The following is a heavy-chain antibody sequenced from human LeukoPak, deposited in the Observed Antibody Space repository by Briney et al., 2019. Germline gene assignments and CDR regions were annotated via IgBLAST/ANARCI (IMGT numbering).Heavy chain of an antibody. V-gene: IGHV4-39*01. CDR3: ARQGGSYHVSYYYYYYMDV. CDR1: GGSISRSSYY. CDR2: IFYSGTT. J-gene: IGHJ6*03. Sequence: PSETLSLTCTVSGGSISRSSYYWGWIRQPPGKGLEWIASIFYSGTTYYNPSLKSRVTISVDTSKNQFSLKLSSVTAADTAVYYCARQGGSYHVSYYYYYYMDVWGKGTTVTVSS. D-gene: IGHD1-26*01.